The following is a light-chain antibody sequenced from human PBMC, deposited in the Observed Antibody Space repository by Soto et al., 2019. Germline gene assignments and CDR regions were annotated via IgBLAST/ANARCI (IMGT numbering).Light chain of an antibody. V-gene: IGKV3-11*01. CDR1: QSFRGL. J-gene: IGKJ5*01. CDR3: QQRHMWPIT. Sequence: VVLTQYPVTLSLSPGERATLSCRASQSFRGLLAWYQQKPGQAPRLLIYDAYNRATGIPPRFSGSGSGTDFTLTISSLEPEDSAVYYCQQRHMWPITFGQGTRLEIK. CDR2: DAY.